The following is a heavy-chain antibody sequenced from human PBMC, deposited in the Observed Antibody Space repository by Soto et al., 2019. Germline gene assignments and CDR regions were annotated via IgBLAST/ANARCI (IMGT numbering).Heavy chain of an antibody. CDR1: GFTFSSYD. Sequence: GGSLRLSCAASGFTFSSYDMHWVRQAPGEGLEWVAFISYDGSNNYYADSVKGRFTISRDISKNMLYLQMNSLRAEDTAVYYCAKELGDPHSIYRYGMSVSGQGTTVTVSS. V-gene: IGHV3-30*18. D-gene: IGHD3-3*02. CDR2: ISYDGSNN. J-gene: IGHJ6*02. CDR3: AKELGDPHSIYRYGMSV.